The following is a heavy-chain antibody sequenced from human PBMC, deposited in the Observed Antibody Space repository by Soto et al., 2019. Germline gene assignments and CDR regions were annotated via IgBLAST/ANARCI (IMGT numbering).Heavy chain of an antibody. D-gene: IGHD2-2*01. CDR1: GGTFSSYA. Sequence: ASVKVSCKASGGTFSSYAISWVRQAPGQGLEWMGGIIPIFGTANYAQKFQGRVTITADEFTSTAYMELSSLRSEDTAVYYCARVLGHIVLVPADPRNNWFDPWGQGTLVTVSS. V-gene: IGHV1-69*13. J-gene: IGHJ5*02. CDR3: ARVLGHIVLVPADPRNNWFDP. CDR2: IIPIFGTA.